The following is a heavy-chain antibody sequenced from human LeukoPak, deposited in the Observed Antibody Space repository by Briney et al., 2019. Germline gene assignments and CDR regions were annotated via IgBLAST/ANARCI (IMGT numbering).Heavy chain of an antibody. V-gene: IGHV3-23*01. D-gene: IGHD6-19*01. CDR1: GFTFSSSA. CDR2: ISGSGDSA. CDR3: ARQRLGDY. J-gene: IGHJ4*02. Sequence: PGGSLRLSCAASGFTFSSSAMSWVRQAPGKGLEWVSVISGSGDSAHYADSVKGRFTISRDNSKNTLYLQMNSLRAEDTAVYYCARQRLGDYWGQGSLATVSS.